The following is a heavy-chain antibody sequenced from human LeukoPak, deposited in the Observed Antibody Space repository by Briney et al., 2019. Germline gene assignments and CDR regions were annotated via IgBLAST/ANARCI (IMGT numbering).Heavy chain of an antibody. CDR2: IIPIFGTA. J-gene: IGHJ4*02. CDR1: GYTFTSYA. Sequence: ASVKVSCKASGYTFTSYAISWVRQAPGQGLEWMGGIIPIFGTANYAQKFQGRVTITADESTSTAYMELSSLRSEDTAVYYCARIAHSSSSSYWGQGTLVTVSS. CDR3: ARIAHSSSSSY. V-gene: IGHV1-69*13. D-gene: IGHD6-6*01.